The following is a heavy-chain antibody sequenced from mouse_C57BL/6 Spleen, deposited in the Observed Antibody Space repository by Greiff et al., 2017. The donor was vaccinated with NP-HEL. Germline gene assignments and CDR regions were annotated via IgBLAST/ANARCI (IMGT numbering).Heavy chain of an antibody. CDR2: IDPETGGT. D-gene: IGHD2-3*01. CDR3: AGYDGYYFDY. V-gene: IGHV1-15*01. CDR1: GYTFTDYE. Sequence: QVQLQQSGAELVRPGASVTLSCKASGYTFTDYEMHWVKQTPVHGLEWIGAIDPETGGTAYNQKFKGKAILTVDKSSSTAYMQLSSLTSEDSAVYYCAGYDGYYFDYWGQGTTLTVSS. J-gene: IGHJ2*01.